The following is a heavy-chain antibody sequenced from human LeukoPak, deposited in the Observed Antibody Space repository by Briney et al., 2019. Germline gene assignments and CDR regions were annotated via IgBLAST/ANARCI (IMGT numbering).Heavy chain of an antibody. V-gene: IGHV1-69*05. CDR1: GGTFSSYA. CDR3: ARATLRDCGGDCYSRGKYYFDY. Sequence: SVKVSCKASGGTFSSYAISWVRQAPGQGLEWMGGIIPIFGTANYAQKFQGRVTITTDESTSTACMELSSLRSEDTAVYYCARATLRDCGGDCYSRGKYYFDYWGQGTLVTVSS. CDR2: IIPIFGTA. J-gene: IGHJ4*02. D-gene: IGHD2-21*02.